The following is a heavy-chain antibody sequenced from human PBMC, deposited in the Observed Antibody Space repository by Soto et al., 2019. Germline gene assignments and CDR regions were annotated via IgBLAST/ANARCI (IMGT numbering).Heavy chain of an antibody. Sequence: SETLSLTCAVSGGSISSSQWWGWVRQSPGRGLEWIGEIYHSGSTNYNPSLYSRVTVSLDKSKNQFSLKLTSVTAADTAIYYWATREGLPDHFDIWGHGTMVTVSS. J-gene: IGHJ3*02. CDR2: IYHSGST. V-gene: IGHV4-4*02. CDR3: ATREGLPDHFDI. CDR1: GGSISSSQW. D-gene: IGHD1-26*01.